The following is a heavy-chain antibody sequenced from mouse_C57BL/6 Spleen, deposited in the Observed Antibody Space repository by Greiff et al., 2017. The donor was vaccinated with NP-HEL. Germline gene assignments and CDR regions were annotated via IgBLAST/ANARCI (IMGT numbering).Heavy chain of an antibody. D-gene: IGHD2-1*01. CDR3: ARVRNYMDY. CDR1: GYSFTSYW. V-gene: IGHV1-59*01. Sequence: VQLQQPGAELVRPGPSVKLSCKASGYSFTSYWMHWVKQRPGQGLEWIGVIDPSDSYTNYNQKFKGKATLTVDTSSSTAYMQLSSLTSEDSAIYYCARVRNYMDYWGQGTSVTVSS. CDR2: IDPSDSYT. J-gene: IGHJ4*01.